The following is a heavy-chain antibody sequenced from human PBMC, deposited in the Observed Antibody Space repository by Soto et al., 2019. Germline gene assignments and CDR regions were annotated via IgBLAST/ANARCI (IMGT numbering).Heavy chain of an antibody. CDR2: IYYSGST. D-gene: IGHD3-16*01. CDR3: ARGFGRNKWFDP. Sequence: SETLSLTCTVSGGSVSSGSYYWSWIRQPPGKGLEWIGYIYYSGSTNYNPSLKSRVTISVDTSKNQFSLKLSSVTAADTAVYYCARGFGRNKWFDPWGQGTLVTV. CDR1: GGSVSSGSYY. J-gene: IGHJ5*02. V-gene: IGHV4-61*01.